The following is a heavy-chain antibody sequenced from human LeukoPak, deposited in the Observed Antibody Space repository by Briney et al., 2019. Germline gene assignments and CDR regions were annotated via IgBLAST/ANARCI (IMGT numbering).Heavy chain of an antibody. D-gene: IGHD3-16*02. Sequence: GESLKISCKGSGYRFTSYCIGWVRQMPGKGLEWMGIIYPGDSDTRYSPSFQGQVTISADKSISTAYLQWSSLKASDTAMYYCARLARLGELSPSDYYYMDVWGKGTTVTISS. CDR1: GYRFTSYC. CDR2: IYPGDSDT. CDR3: ARLARLGELSPSDYYYMDV. V-gene: IGHV5-51*01. J-gene: IGHJ6*03.